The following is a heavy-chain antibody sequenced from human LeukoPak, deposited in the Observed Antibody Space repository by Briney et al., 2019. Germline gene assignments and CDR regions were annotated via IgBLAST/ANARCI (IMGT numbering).Heavy chain of an antibody. D-gene: IGHD5-18*01. CDR1: GFTFSSYS. CDR2: ISSSSSYI. V-gene: IGHV3-21*01. J-gene: IGHJ3*01. CDR3: AREPGYSYGFDAFDV. Sequence: PGGSLRLSCAASGFTFSSYSMNWVRQAPGKGLEWVSSISSSSSYIYYADSVKGRFTISRDNAKNSLYLQMNSLRAEDTAVYYCAREPGYSYGFDAFDVWGQGTMVTVPS.